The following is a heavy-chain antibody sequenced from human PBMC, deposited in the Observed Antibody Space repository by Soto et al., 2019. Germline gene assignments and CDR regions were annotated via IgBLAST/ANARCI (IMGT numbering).Heavy chain of an antibody. CDR2: IYYSGST. D-gene: IGHD4-17*01. CDR1: GGSISSSGYY. V-gene: IGHV4-39*01. J-gene: IGHJ4*02. CDR3: ERQVAVYGDYGRCFDF. Sequence: SETLSLTCTVSGGSISSSGYYWGWIRQPPGKGLEWIGTIYYSGSTYYNPSLKSRVTISVDTSKNQFSLKLSPVTAADTAVYYCERQVAVYGDYGRCFDFWGQGTLVTVS.